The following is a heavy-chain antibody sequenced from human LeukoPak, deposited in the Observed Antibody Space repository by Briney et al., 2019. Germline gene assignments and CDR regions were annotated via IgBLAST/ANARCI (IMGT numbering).Heavy chain of an antibody. CDR2: ISAYNGNT. V-gene: IGHV1-18*01. CDR3: ARDQDSYCSGGSCYVYGMDV. J-gene: IGHJ6*02. D-gene: IGHD2-15*01. Sequence: ASVKVSCTASGYTFTSYGISWVRQAPGQGLEWMGWISAYNGNTNYAQKLQGRVTMTTDTSTSTAYMELRSLRSDDTAVYYCARDQDSYCSGGSCYVYGMDVWGQGTTVTVSS. CDR1: GYTFTSYG.